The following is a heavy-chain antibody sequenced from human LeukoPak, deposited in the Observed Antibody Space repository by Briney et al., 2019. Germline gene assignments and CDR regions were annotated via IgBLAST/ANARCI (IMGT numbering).Heavy chain of an antibody. Sequence: ASVTVSFTSAGYTFTVYYMHWGRQAPGQGLRWMGWINPNSGGTNYSQKFQGRVTMTRATSSSTASMQLSRMRSDDTAGYYCAIEVRCSSTSCHRENDYSGPGTLVTVSS. CDR1: GYTFTVYY. J-gene: IGHJ4*01. V-gene: IGHV1-2*02. CDR3: AIEVRCSSTSCHRENDY. CDR2: INPNSGGT. D-gene: IGHD2-2*01.